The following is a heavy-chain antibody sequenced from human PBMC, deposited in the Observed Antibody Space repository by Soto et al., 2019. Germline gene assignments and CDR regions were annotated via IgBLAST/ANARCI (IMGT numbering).Heavy chain of an antibody. CDR3: ARSKQLPSIDY. D-gene: IGHD6-13*01. V-gene: IGHV4-39*01. J-gene: IGHJ4*02. CDR1: GGSISSSSYY. Sequence: PSETLSLTCTVSGGSISSSSYYWGWIRQPPGKGLEWIGSIYYSGSTYYNPSLKSRVTISVDTSKNQFSLKLSSVTAADTAVYYCARSKQLPSIDYWGQGTLVTVSS. CDR2: IYYSGST.